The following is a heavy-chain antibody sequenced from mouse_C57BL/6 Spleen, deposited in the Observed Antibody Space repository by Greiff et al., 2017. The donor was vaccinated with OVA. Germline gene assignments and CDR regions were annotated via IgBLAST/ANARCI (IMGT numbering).Heavy chain of an antibody. CDR2: ISNGGGST. V-gene: IGHV5-12*01. J-gene: IGHJ4*01. CDR1: GFTFSDYY. D-gene: IGHD2-5*01. CDR3: ARQGGTIVTRNYYALDY. Sequence: DVMLVESGGGLVQPGGSLKLSCAASGFTFSDYYMYWVRQTPEKRLEWVAYISNGGGSTYYPDTVKGRFTISRDNAKNTLYLQMSRLKSEDTAMYYCARQGGTIVTRNYYALDYWGQGTSVTVAS.